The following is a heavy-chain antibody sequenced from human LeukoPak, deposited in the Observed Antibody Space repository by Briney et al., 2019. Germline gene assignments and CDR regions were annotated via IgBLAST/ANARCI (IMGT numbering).Heavy chain of an antibody. CDR3: ARRTDSSGWSPFDF. V-gene: IGHV4-39*01. CDR2: IYYSGST. Sequence: KPSETLSLTCSVSGGSISRTTYYWGWIRQPPGKGLEWIGSIYYSGSTYYNPSLKSRVTISVDTSKNQISLKLSSVTAADTAVYYCARRTDSSGWSPFDFWGQGTLVTVSS. CDR1: GGSISRTTYY. D-gene: IGHD6-19*01. J-gene: IGHJ4*02.